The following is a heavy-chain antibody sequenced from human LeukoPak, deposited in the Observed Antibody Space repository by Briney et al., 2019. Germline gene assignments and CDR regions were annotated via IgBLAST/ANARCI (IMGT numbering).Heavy chain of an antibody. Sequence: ASVKVSCKASGYTFTSYYIHWVRQAPGHGLEWMGWISAYNGNTIYAQKLQGRVTMTTDTSTSTVYMELRSLRSDDTAVYYCARDVGWFDPWGQGTLVTVSS. V-gene: IGHV1-18*04. CDR3: ARDVGWFDP. CDR2: ISAYNGNT. J-gene: IGHJ5*02. CDR1: GYTFTSYY.